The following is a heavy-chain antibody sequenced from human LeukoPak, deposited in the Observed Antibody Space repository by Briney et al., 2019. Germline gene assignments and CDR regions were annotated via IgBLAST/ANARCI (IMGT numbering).Heavy chain of an antibody. Sequence: ASVKVSCKASGYTFTSYYMHWVRQAPGQGLEWMGIINPSGGSTSYAQKFQGRVTMTRDTSTSTVYMELSSLRSEDTAVYYCASPRGEVGSGGSYYYGVDVWGQGTTVTVSS. V-gene: IGHV1-46*01. J-gene: IGHJ6*02. CDR3: ASPRGEVGSGGSYYYGVDV. CDR2: INPSGGST. CDR1: GYTFTSYY. D-gene: IGHD2-15*01.